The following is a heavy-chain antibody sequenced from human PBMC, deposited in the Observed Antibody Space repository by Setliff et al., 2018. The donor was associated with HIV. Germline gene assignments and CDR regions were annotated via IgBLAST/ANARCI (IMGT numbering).Heavy chain of an antibody. J-gene: IGHJ4*02. Sequence: RASVKVSCKASGYTFVSYGISWVRQAPGQGLEWMGWISANNGKTKYAQKFQGRVTMTTDTSTFTAYMDLRSLKSDDTAVYYCARDGYFDWLLFDYWGRGTLVTV. CDR1: GYTFVSYG. V-gene: IGHV1-18*01. CDR2: ISANNGKT. D-gene: IGHD3-9*01. CDR3: ARDGYFDWLLFDY.